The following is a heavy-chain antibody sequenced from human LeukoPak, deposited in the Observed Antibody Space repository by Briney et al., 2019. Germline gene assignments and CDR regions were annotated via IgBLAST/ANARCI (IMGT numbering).Heavy chain of an antibody. V-gene: IGHV3-30-3*01. D-gene: IGHD3-22*01. Sequence: GGSLRLSCAASGFTFSSYVMHWVRQAPGKGLEWVAVISYDGNNKYYADSVKGRFTISRDNSKNTLYLQINSLRAEDTAVYYCARGSYYYDSSGYYLDYWGQGTLVTVSS. J-gene: IGHJ4*02. CDR1: GFTFSSYV. CDR2: ISYDGNNK. CDR3: ARGSYYYDSSGYYLDY.